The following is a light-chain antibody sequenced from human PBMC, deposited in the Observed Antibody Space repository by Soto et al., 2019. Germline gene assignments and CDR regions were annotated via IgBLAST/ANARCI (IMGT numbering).Light chain of an antibody. CDR3: CSYAGDTTYV. CDR2: EGN. V-gene: IGLV2-23*01. CDR1: SSDVGSYNL. J-gene: IGLJ1*01. Sequence: QSVLTQPASVSGSPGQSIAISCTGTSSDVGSYNLVSWYQQHPGEVPKLMIYEGNKRPSGVSIRFSGSRSGSTASLTISGLQTEDEADYYCCSYAGDTTYVFGTGTKVTVL.